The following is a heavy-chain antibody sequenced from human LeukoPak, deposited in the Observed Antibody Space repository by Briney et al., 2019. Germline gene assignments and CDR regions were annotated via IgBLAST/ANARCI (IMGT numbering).Heavy chain of an antibody. Sequence: GGTLRLFCAASGGTFSSYGMSWVRQAPGKGLEWVSASSGSGGSTYFADSVKGRFTISRDNSKNTLYLQMNSLRAEDTAVYYCAKDSGTSNSLLWFGELTLRFDPWGQGTLVTVSS. V-gene: IGHV3-23*01. CDR2: SSGSGGST. CDR3: AKDSGTSNSLLWFGELTLRFDP. CDR1: GGTFSSYG. D-gene: IGHD3-10*01. J-gene: IGHJ5*02.